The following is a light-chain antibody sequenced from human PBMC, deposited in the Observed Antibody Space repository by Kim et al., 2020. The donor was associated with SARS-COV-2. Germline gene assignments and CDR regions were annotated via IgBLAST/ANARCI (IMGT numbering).Light chain of an antibody. CDR2: AAS. J-gene: IGKJ3*01. CDR1: QSISSH. V-gene: IGKV1-39*01. Sequence: DIQMTQSPSSLSASVGDRVTITCRTSQSISSHLNWYHQKPGRAPKLLIYAASTLQGGVPSRFSGSGSETDFTLTISSLQPEDFGTYFCQQSYITPFTFGPGTTVDIK. CDR3: QQSYITPFT.